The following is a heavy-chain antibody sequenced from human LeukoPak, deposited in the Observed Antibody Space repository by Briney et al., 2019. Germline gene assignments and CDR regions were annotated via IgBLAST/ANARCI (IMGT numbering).Heavy chain of an antibody. V-gene: IGHV3-48*03. J-gene: IGHJ6*04. CDR2: ISSSGSTI. CDR1: GFTFSSYA. D-gene: IGHD3-10*02. Sequence: GGSLRLSCAASGFTFSSYAMSWVRQAPGKGLEWVSYISSSGSTIYYADSVKGRFTISRDNAKNSLYLQMNSLRAEDTAVYYCAELGITMIGGAWGKGTTVTISS. CDR3: AELGITMIGGA.